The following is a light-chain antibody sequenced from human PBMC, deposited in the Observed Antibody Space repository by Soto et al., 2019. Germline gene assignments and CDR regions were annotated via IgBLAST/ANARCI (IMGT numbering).Light chain of an antibody. Sequence: QSVLTQSPSVSGAPGQRVTISCTGSSFNIGAGYDVHWYQQLPGTAPKLLIYNNINRPSGVPDRFSGSKSGTSASLAITGLQPEDEADYYCQSYDTMLSGPGVFGGGTKVTVL. J-gene: IGLJ2*01. CDR3: QSYDTMLSGPGV. CDR2: NNI. V-gene: IGLV1-40*01. CDR1: SFNIGAGYD.